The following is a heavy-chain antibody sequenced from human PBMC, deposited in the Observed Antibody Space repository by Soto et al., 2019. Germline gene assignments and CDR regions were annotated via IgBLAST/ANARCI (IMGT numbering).Heavy chain of an antibody. CDR2: IYPVDSDT. Sequence: PGGSRKMSCTVSGYSFSSSWTGWVRQMPVKGLEWMGIIYPVDSDTRYSPSFQGQVTISADKSISTAYLQWSSLKASYTDMYYCERLGEASSFDYWGQGTLVTVSS. CDR1: GYSFSSSW. D-gene: IGHD3-16*01. V-gene: IGHV5-51*01. CDR3: ERLGEASSFDY. J-gene: IGHJ4*02.